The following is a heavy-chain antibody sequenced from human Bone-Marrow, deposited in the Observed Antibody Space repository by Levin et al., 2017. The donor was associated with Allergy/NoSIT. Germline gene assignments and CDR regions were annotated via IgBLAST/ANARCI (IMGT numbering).Heavy chain of an antibody. J-gene: IGHJ4*02. V-gene: IGHV2-26*01. D-gene: IGHD3-3*01. CDR3: ARSLLLWSGYYQDY. CDR2: IFSNDEK. CDR1: GFSLSNARMG. Sequence: ESGPTLVKPTETLTLTCTVSGFSLSNARMGVSWIRQPPGKALEWLTHIFSNDEKSYITSLKSRLTISQDISKRRVVLSITNMDPVDTATYYCARSLLLWSGYYQDYWGQGTLVTVSS.